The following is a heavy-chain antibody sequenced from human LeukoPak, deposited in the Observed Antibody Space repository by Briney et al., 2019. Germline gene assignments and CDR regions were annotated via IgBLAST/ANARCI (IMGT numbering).Heavy chain of an antibody. Sequence: GESLKISRKGSGYSFTSYWIAWVRQMPGKGLEWMGRIDPSDSYTNYSPSFHGHVTISADKSISTAYLQWSSLKASDTAMYYCARHDRTGLYTSSPFDYWGQGTLVTVSS. D-gene: IGHD6-6*01. CDR3: ARHDRTGLYTSSPFDY. CDR2: IDPSDSYT. CDR1: GYSFTSYW. V-gene: IGHV5-10-1*01. J-gene: IGHJ4*02.